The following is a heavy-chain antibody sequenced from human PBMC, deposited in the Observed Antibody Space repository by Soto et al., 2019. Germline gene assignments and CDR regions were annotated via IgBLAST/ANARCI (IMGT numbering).Heavy chain of an antibody. CDR1: GGSISGGAYY. CDR3: ARSDDSYNTGWFDS. Sequence: SETLSLTCTVSGGSISGGAYYWSWIRQHPGKSLEWIGYIYYSGSTYYNPSLKSRVTISIDTSKNQFSLNLTSVTAADTAVYFCARSDDSYNTGWFDSWGQGTLVTVSS. CDR2: IYYSGST. D-gene: IGHD3-3*01. J-gene: IGHJ5*01. V-gene: IGHV4-31*03.